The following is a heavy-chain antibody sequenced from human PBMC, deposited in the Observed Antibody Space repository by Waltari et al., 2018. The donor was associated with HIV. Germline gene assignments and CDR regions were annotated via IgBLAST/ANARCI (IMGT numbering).Heavy chain of an antibody. CDR1: GYTFINFD. V-gene: IGHV1-8*02. D-gene: IGHD3-22*01. CDR2: MNPNSGNT. Sequence: QVYLVQSGPEVKRPGASVKISCQAYGYTFINFDVNWVRQASGQGPERLGWMNPNSGNTASPYIFEERVTMTMDVSTATAYMEMSGLTPEDTAIYYCARNSSAKGNRYFYYGLDVWGQGTPVTV. J-gene: IGHJ6*02. CDR3: ARNSSAKGNRYFYYGLDV.